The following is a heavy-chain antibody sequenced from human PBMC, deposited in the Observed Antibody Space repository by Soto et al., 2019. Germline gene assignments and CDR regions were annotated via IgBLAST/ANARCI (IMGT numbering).Heavy chain of an antibody. Sequence: ASVKVSCKASGYTFTSYVMHWVRQAPGQRLEWMGWINAGNGSTKYSQKFQGRVTITRDTSASTAYMELSSLRSEDTAVYYCARGIAVAGNDYWGQGTLVTVSS. J-gene: IGHJ4*02. CDR3: ARGIAVAGNDY. CDR1: GYTFTSYV. D-gene: IGHD6-19*01. CDR2: INAGNGST. V-gene: IGHV1-3*01.